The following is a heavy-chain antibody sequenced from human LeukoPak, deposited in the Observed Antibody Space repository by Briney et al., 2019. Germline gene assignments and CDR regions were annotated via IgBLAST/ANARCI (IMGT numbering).Heavy chain of an antibody. D-gene: IGHD3-10*01. CDR3: ARRVTGSGSYYEQFDY. CDR2: INPNSGGT. V-gene: IGHV1-2*06. Sequence: AASVKVSCKASGYTFTGYYMHWVRQAPGQGLEWMGRINPNSGGTNYAQKFQGRVTMTRDTSISTAYMELSRLRSDDTAVYYCARRVTGSGSYYEQFDYWGQGTLVTVSS. J-gene: IGHJ4*02. CDR1: GYTFTGYY.